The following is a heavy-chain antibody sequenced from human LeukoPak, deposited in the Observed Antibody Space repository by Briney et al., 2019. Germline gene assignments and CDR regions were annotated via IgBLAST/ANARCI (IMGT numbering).Heavy chain of an antibody. J-gene: IGHJ4*02. Sequence: PGGSLRLSCAASGFTFSSYSMNWVRQAPGKGLEWVSSISSSSGYIYYADSVKGRFTISRDNAKNSLYLQMNSLRAEDTAVYYCAREVAQLGFDYWGQGTLVTVSS. CDR1: GFTFSSYS. V-gene: IGHV3-21*01. CDR3: AREVAQLGFDY. D-gene: IGHD3-10*01. CDR2: ISSSSGYI.